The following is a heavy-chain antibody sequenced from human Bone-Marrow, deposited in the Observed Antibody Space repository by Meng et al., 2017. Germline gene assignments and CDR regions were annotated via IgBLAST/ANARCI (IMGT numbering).Heavy chain of an antibody. Sequence: ASVKVSCKASGYTFTSYDINWVRQATGQGLEWMGWMNPNSGNTGYAQKFQGRVTITADESTSTAYMELSSLRSEDTAVYYCARADMVRGVIKLAKPSLSYFDYWGQGTLVTVSS. CDR3: ARADMVRGVIKLAKPSLSYFDY. J-gene: IGHJ4*02. CDR1: GYTFTSYD. D-gene: IGHD3-10*01. V-gene: IGHV1-8*03. CDR2: MNPNSGNT.